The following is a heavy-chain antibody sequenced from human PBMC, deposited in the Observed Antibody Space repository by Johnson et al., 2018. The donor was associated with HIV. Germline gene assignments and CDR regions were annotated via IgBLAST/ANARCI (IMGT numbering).Heavy chain of an antibody. CDR2: ISYDGSNK. CDR1: GFTFSTYG. D-gene: IGHD1-1*01. CDR3: AREELEPDVFDI. V-gene: IGHV3-30*03. J-gene: IGHJ3*02. Sequence: QVQLVESGGGVVQPGRSLRLSCAASGFTFSTYGMHWVRQAPGKGLEWVAVISYDGSNKYYADSVKGRFTISRDNSKNTLYLQMNSLRAEDTAVYYCAREELEPDVFDIWGQGTMVTVSS.